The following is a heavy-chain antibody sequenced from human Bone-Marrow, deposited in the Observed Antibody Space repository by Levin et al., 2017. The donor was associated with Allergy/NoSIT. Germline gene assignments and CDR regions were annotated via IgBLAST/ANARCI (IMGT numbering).Heavy chain of an antibody. CDR3: ARDGRGSHFDY. V-gene: IGHV3-74*01. CDR1: GFTFSNYW. D-gene: IGHD5-12*01. J-gene: IGHJ4*02. Sequence: LSLTCAASGFTFSNYWMHWVRQAPGKGLVWVSRINSDGSSTSYADSVKGRFTVSRDNAKNTLYLQMNSLRAEDTAVFYCARDGRGSHFDYWGQGTLVTVSS. CDR2: INSDGSST.